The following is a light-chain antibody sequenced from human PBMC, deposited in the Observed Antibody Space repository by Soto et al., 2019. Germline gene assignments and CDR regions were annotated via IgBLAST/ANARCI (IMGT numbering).Light chain of an antibody. Sequence: QTVVTQEPSFSVSPGRTVTLTCGLSSGSVSTSYYPSWYQQTPGQAPRTLIYSTNTRSSGVPDRFSGSILGNKAALTITGAQAEDESDYYCVLYMGSGIWVFGGGTKVTVL. J-gene: IGLJ3*02. CDR3: VLYMGSGIWV. CDR1: SGSVSTSYY. V-gene: IGLV8-61*01. CDR2: STN.